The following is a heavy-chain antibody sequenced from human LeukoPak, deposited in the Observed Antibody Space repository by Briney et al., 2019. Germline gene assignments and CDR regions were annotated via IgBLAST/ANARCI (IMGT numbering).Heavy chain of an antibody. J-gene: IGHJ3*02. V-gene: IGHV1-69*04. CDR1: GGTFSSYA. Sequence: SVKVSCKASGGTFSSYAISWVRQAPGQGLEWMGRIIPILGIANYAQKFQGRVTITADKSTSTAYMELRSLRSDDTAVYYCARGPVPEDAFDIWGQGTMVTVSS. CDR2: IIPILGIA. CDR3: ARGPVPEDAFDI.